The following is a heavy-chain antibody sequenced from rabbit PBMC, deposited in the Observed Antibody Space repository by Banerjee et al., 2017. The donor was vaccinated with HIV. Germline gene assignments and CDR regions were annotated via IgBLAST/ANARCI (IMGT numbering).Heavy chain of an antibody. J-gene: IGHJ6*01. CDR1: GFSFSSSYW. Sequence: QEQLEESGGDLVKPEGSLTLTCTASGFSFSSSYWICWVRQAPGKGLEWIACIDAAVIEDTYYATWAKGRFTISKPSSTTVTLQMTSLTAADTATYFCARVQTIISHFTDLWGQGTLVTVS. V-gene: IGHV1S45*01. D-gene: IGHD1-1*01. CDR2: IDAAVIEDT. CDR3: ARVQTIISHFTDL.